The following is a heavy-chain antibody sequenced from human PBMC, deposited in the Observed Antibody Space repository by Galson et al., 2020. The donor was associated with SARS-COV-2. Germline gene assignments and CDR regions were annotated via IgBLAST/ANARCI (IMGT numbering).Heavy chain of an antibody. J-gene: IGHJ4*02. CDR2: ISGSGGNT. CDR3: ARDTGGVNEY. CDR1: GFTASSYG. D-gene: IGHD3-16*01. Sequence: GGSLRLSCAASGFTASSYGMSWVRQAPGKGLEWVSTISGSGGNTYYPDSVKGRFTISRDNSKNTLFLQMNSLRGEDTAVYFCARDTGGVNEYWGQGTLVTVSS. V-gene: IGHV3-23*01.